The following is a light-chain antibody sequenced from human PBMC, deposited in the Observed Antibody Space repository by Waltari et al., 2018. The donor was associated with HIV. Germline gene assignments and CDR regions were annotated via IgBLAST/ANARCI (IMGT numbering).Light chain of an antibody. CDR2: NTN. V-gene: IGLV8-61*01. CDR3: VLYMGSGISV. CDR1: SGSVSTTYY. Sequence: QTVVTQEPSFSVSPGGTVTLTCGLSSGSVSTTYYPSWYQHTPGQAPRKLIYNTNTRSSGVPDRFSGSILGNKAALNITGAQADDECDYYCVLYMGSGISVFGGGTKLTVL. J-gene: IGLJ2*01.